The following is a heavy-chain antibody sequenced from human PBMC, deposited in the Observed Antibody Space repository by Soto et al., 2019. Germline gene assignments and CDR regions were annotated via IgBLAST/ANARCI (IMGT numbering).Heavy chain of an antibody. J-gene: IGHJ6*02. D-gene: IGHD6-13*01. CDR3: ARLGVTAAAGTYGMDV. CDR2: IYYSGST. CDR1: GGSISSGDYY. Sequence: QVQLQESGPGLVKPSQTLSLTCTVSGGSISSGDYYWSWIRQPPGKGLEWIGYIYYSGSTYYNPSLKSRVTISGDTSKNQFYLKLSSVTAADTAVYYCARLGVTAAAGTYGMDVWGQGTTVTVSS. V-gene: IGHV4-30-4*01.